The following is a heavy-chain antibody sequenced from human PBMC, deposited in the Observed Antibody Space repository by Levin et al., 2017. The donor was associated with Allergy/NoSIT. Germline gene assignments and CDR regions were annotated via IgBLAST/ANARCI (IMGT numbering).Heavy chain of an antibody. V-gene: IGHV3-48*01. CDR1: GFTFSAYS. CDR3: ARDHGSGHHGEDAFDF. J-gene: IGHJ3*01. D-gene: IGHD2-15*01. Sequence: GGSLRLSCAASGFTFSAYSMNWVRQAPGKGLEWVSYISSSSTTIYYADSVKGRFTISRDNAKNSLYLEMNSLRADDTAVYYCARDHGSGHHGEDAFDFWGQGTMVTVSS. CDR2: ISSSSTTI.